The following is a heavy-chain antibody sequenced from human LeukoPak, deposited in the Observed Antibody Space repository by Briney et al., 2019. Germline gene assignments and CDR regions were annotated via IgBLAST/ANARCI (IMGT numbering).Heavy chain of an antibody. Sequence: SETLSLTCTVSGGSISGYYWNWIRQPAGKGLEWIGRIFSSGKTNYNPSPQSRVTMSVDTSKNHFSLKLTSVTAADTAVYYCVRGLYGSGDYWGQGTLVTVSS. CDR3: VRGLYGSGDY. V-gene: IGHV4-4*07. CDR2: IFSSGKT. D-gene: IGHD3-10*01. J-gene: IGHJ4*02. CDR1: GGSISGYY.